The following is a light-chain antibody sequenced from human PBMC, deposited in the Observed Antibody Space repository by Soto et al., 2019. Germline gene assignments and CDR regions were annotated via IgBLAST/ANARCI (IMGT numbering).Light chain of an antibody. CDR3: QQYAWPPLT. CDR1: QSVPSSY. V-gene: IGKV3-20*01. Sequence: IVLTQSPGTLSLSPGERATLSCRASQSVPSSYLAWYQQRRGQAPRLLIFDASTRATGIPDRFSGSESGTDFTLTISSLEPEDFAVYYCQQYAWPPLTFGQGTRLEI. CDR2: DAS. J-gene: IGKJ5*01.